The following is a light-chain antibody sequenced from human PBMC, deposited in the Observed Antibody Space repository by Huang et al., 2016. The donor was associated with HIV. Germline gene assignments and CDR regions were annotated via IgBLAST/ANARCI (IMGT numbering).Light chain of an antibody. Sequence: EIVLTQSPGTLSLSPGERATLSCRASQSVDSSSLAWYQQKPGQAPRRLIYAASRRATGIPDRFSGSGSGTDFTLTIGRLEPEDFAVYYCQQYGISPPYTFGQGTKLDIK. CDR2: AAS. CDR3: QQYGISPPYT. V-gene: IGKV3-20*01. J-gene: IGKJ2*01. CDR1: QSVDSSS.